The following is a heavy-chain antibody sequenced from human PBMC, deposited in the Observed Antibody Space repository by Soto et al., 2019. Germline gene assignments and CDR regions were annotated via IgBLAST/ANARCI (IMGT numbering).Heavy chain of an antibody. CDR3: ARRRYCGYDCYHKHYYGMDV. J-gene: IGHJ6*02. D-gene: IGHD2-21*02. V-gene: IGHV1-69*08. CDR1: GDTFSSYI. CDR2: VIPVLTTT. Sequence: QVQLVQSGAEVKKPGSSVRVSCRSSGDTFSSYIVNWLRLAPGRGLEWMGRVIPVLTTTDYAQNFRGRVTSSAARYPNTVYLDLSSLRSDDTAVYYCARRRYCGYDCYHKHYYGMDVWGQGSLVTVAS.